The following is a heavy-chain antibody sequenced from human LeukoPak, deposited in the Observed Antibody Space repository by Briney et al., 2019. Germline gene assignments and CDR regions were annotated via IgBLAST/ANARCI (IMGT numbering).Heavy chain of an antibody. CDR3: ARVFGYYDSSGYYGGGAFDI. Sequence: QAGGSLRLSCAASGFTFSSYGMHWVRQAPGKGLEWVAVISYDGSNKYYADSVKGRFTISRDNSKNTLYLQMNSLRAEDTAVYYCARVFGYYDSSGYYGGGAFDIWGQGTMVTVSS. CDR2: ISYDGSNK. D-gene: IGHD3-22*01. J-gene: IGHJ3*02. V-gene: IGHV3-30*03. CDR1: GFTFSSYG.